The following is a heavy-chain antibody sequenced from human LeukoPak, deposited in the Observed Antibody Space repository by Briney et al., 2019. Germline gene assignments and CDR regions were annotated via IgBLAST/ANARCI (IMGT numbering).Heavy chain of an antibody. D-gene: IGHD2-15*01. CDR2: IYHSGST. V-gene: IGHV4-38-2*01. Sequence: SSETLSLTCAVSGYSISSGYYWDWIRQPPGKGLEWIGSIYHSGSTYYNSSLKSRVTISVDTSKNQFSLKLSSVTAADTAVYYCARQYCSGGSCYIGYWGQGTLVTVSS. J-gene: IGHJ4*02. CDR3: ARQYCSGGSCYIGY. CDR1: GYSISSGYY.